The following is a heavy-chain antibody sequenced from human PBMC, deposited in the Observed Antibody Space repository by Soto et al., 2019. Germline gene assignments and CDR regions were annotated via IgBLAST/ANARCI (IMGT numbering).Heavy chain of an antibody. Sequence: SETLSLTCAVYGGSFSGYYWSWIRQAPGKGLEWIGEINHSGSTNYNPSLKSRVTISVDTYKNQFSLKLSSVTAADTAVYYCAGGGSIVVATRRHMDVWGKGTTVTVSS. CDR3: AGGGSIVVATRRHMDV. J-gene: IGHJ6*03. CDR2: INHSGST. V-gene: IGHV4-34*01. CDR1: GGSFSGYY. D-gene: IGHD3-22*01.